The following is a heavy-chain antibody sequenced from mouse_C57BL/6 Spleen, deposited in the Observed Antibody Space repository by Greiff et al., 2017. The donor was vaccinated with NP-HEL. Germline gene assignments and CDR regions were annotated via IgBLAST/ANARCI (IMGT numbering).Heavy chain of an antibody. J-gene: IGHJ3*01. CDR2: IDPSDSYT. CDR1: GYTFTSYW. D-gene: IGHD2-2*01. CDR3: AKFYGYDGDGAWFAY. Sequence: VQLQQSGAELVMPGASVKLSCKASGYTFTSYWMHWVKQRPGQGLEWIGEIDPSDSYTNYNQKFKGKSTLTVDKSSSTAYMQLSSLTSEDSAVYYCAKFYGYDGDGAWFAYWGQGTLVTVSA. V-gene: IGHV1-69*01.